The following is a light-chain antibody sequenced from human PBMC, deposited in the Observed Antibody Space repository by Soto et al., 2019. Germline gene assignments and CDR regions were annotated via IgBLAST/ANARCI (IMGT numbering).Light chain of an antibody. Sequence: DIQMTQSPSTLSASVGDRVTITCRASQSFSTYLNWYQQKLGKAPTLLIYAASSLQSGVPSRFSGGGSGTDFTLTISSLQPEDFATYFCQQCYSSPRTFGQGTKVEIK. CDR1: QSFSTY. CDR2: AAS. CDR3: QQCYSSPRT. V-gene: IGKV1-39*01. J-gene: IGKJ1*01.